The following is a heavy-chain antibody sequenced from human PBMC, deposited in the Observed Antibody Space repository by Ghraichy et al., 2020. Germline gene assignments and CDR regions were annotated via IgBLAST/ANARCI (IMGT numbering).Heavy chain of an antibody. CDR1: GGSFSGYY. V-gene: IGHV4-34*01. CDR2: INHSGST. D-gene: IGHD4-17*01. CDR3: ARNFDYGDYTGGWFDP. Sequence: SETLSLTCAVYGGSFSGYYWSWIRQPPGKGLEWIGEINHSGSTNYNPSLKSRVTISVDTSKNQFSLKLSSVTAADTAVYYCARNFDYGDYTGGWFDPWGQGTLVTVSS. J-gene: IGHJ5*02.